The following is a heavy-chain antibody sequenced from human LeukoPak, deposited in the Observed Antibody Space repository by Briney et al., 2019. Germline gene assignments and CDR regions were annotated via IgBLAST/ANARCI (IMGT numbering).Heavy chain of an antibody. CDR1: GGSISSSNYY. CDR2: IYYSGST. CDR3: ARNESVVVVAPATLRYNYFDP. Sequence: PSETLSLPCTVSGGSISSSNYYWGCIRQPPGKGRVWIGSIYYSGSTHYNPSHKGRATISVDTSKNQFSLKLSSVTAADTAVYYCARNESVVVVAPATLRYNYFDPWGQGTLVTVSS. J-gene: IGHJ5*02. D-gene: IGHD2-15*01. V-gene: IGHV4-39*01.